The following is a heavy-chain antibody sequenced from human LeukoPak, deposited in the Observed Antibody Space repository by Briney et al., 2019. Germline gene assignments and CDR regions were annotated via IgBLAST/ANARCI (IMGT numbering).Heavy chain of an antibody. J-gene: IGHJ4*02. CDR3: AKASLGYCSGGSCFFDY. CDR2: ISWNSGII. D-gene: IGHD2-15*01. V-gene: IGHV3-9*01. CDR1: GFTFDDYA. Sequence: PGGSLRLSCAASGFTFDDYAMHWVRQAPGKGLEWVSGISWNSGIIGYADSVKGRFTISRDNAKNSLYLQMNSLRAEDTALYYCAKASLGYCSGGSCFFDYWGQGTLVTVSS.